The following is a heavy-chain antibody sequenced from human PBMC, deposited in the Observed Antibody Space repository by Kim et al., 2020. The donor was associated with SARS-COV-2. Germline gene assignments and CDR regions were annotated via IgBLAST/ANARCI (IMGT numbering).Heavy chain of an antibody. CDR1: GFTFSSYA. D-gene: IGHD3-3*01. Sequence: GGSLRLSCSASGFTFSSYAMHWVRQAPGKGLEYVSAISSNGGSTYYADSVKGRFTISRDNSKNTLYLQMSSLRAEDTAVYYCVKDGAGGVGFYDFWSGYYPTDYWGQGTLVTVSS. V-gene: IGHV3-64D*09. CDR3: VKDGAGGVGFYDFWSGYYPTDY. J-gene: IGHJ4*02. CDR2: ISSNGGST.